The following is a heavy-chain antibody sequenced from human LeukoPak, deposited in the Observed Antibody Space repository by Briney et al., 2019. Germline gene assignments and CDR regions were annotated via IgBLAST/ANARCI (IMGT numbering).Heavy chain of an antibody. CDR1: GLTFSGYY. J-gene: IGHJ5*02. CDR2: INQSGST. D-gene: IGHD1-1*01. V-gene: IGHV4-34*01. CDR3: ARYPEREKLLST. Sequence: SETLSLTCAVYGLTFSGYYWSWVRQPPGKGLEWIGKINQSGSTKYNPSLKRRVTISLHTSKNQFSVRLTSVTAADTAVYYCARYPEREKLLSTWGEGTLVTVSS.